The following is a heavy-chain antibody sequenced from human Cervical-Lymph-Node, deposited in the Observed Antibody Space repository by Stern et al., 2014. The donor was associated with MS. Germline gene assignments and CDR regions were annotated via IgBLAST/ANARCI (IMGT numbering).Heavy chain of an antibody. CDR3: ARGPGSRRSYWYFDL. Sequence: SGPALVKPTQTLTLTCTVSGFSLSTSGMCVSWIRQAPGKALEWLARADWDDDKYYSTSLKTRLTISKDTSKNQVVLTMTNMDPVDTATYYCARGPGSRRSYWYFDLWGRGTLVTVSS. J-gene: IGHJ2*01. V-gene: IGHV2-70*11. CDR2: ADWDDDK. CDR1: GFSLSTSGMC. D-gene: IGHD1-1*01.